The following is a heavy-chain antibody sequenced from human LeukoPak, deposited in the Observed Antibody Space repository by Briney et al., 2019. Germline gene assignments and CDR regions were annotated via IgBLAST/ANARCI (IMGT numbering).Heavy chain of an antibody. V-gene: IGHV3-30-3*01. CDR3: ARAPDSSGYYYYFDY. CDR1: GFTFSRYA. J-gene: IGHJ4*02. CDR2: ISYGGNNQ. D-gene: IGHD3-22*01. Sequence: PGRSLRLSCGASGFTFSRYAMNWVRQAPGQGLEWVAIISYGGNNQYYAESVKGRFTISRDNTKNTVYLQMNSLRPEDTAVYYCARAPDSSGYYYYFDYWGQGTPVTVSS.